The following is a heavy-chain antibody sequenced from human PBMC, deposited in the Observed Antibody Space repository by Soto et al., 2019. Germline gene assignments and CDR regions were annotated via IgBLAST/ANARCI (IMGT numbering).Heavy chain of an antibody. CDR1: GFGFDKYS. V-gene: IGHV3-23*01. D-gene: IGHD5-18*01. Sequence: EVRLLESGGGLVQPGGSLRLSCAASGFGFDKYSMSWVRQAPGKGLEWVSGISGTAYSKHYADSVKGQFTISRDNFEKTLYLQMNSLRVEDTAEYYCAKSWGDTWQQSAFDFWGQGTMVTVSS. CDR2: ISGTAYSK. CDR3: AKSWGDTWQQSAFDF. J-gene: IGHJ3*01.